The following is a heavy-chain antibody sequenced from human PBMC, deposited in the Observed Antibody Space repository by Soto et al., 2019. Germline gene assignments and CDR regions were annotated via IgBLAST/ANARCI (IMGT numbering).Heavy chain of an antibody. Sequence: ASVKVSCKVSGYTLTELSMHWVRQAPGKGLEWMGGFDPEDGETIYAQKFQGRVTMTEDTSTDTAYMELSSLRSEDTAVYYCATGGPFIAAAGTAEYAFDIWGQGTMVTVSS. J-gene: IGHJ3*02. V-gene: IGHV1-24*01. CDR1: GYTLTELS. D-gene: IGHD6-13*01. CDR3: ATGGPFIAAAGTAEYAFDI. CDR2: FDPEDGET.